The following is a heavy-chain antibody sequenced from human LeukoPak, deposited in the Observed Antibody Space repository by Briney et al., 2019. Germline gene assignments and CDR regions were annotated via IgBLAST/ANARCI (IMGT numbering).Heavy chain of an antibody. D-gene: IGHD1-26*01. CDR1: GFTFSSYS. CDR3: ARDPHSLDY. V-gene: IGHV3-48*01. Sequence: TGGSLRLSCAASGFTFSSYSMNWVRQAPGKGLEWVSYIRSSGSNIYYADSVKGRFTISRDNAKNSLYLQMNSLRPEDTAVYYCARDPHSLDYWGQGTLVTVSS. CDR2: IRSSGSNI. J-gene: IGHJ4*02.